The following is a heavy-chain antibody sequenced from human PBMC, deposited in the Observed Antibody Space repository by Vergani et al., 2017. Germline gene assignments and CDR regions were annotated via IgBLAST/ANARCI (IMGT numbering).Heavy chain of an antibody. CDR3: ATGGVDTSAFDI. CDR1: GFPFTSSA. Sequence: QMQLVQSGPEVKKPGTSVKVSCKASGFPFTSSAMQWVRQARGQRLEWIGWIVVGSGNTNYAQKFQERVTITRDMSTSTAYMELSSLRSEDTAVYYCATGGVDTSAFDIWGQGTMVTVSS. J-gene: IGHJ3*02. CDR2: IVVGSGNT. V-gene: IGHV1-58*02. D-gene: IGHD5-18*01.